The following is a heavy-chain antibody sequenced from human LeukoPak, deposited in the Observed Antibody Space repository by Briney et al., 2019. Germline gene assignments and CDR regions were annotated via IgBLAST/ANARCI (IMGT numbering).Heavy chain of an antibody. V-gene: IGHV1-69*06. CDR3: ARSPYSSSWFFDY. CDR2: IIPIFGTA. D-gene: IGHD6-13*01. Sequence: GASVKVSCKASGYTFTSYGISWVRQAPGQGLEWMGGIIPIFGTANYAQKFQDRVTITADKSTSTAYMELSSLRSEDTAVYYCARSPYSSSWFFDYWGQGTLVTVSS. J-gene: IGHJ4*02. CDR1: GYTFTSYG.